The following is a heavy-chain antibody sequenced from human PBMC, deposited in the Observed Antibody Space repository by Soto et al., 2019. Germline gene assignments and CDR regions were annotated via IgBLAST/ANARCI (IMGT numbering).Heavy chain of an antibody. Sequence: GGSLRLSCAASGFTFSSYWMSWVRQAPGKGLEWVANIKQDGSEKYYVDSVKGLFTISRDNAKNSLYLQMNSLRAEDTAVYYCACGYCSSTSCYKDYYFDYWGQGTLVTVSS. CDR2: IKQDGSEK. CDR1: GFTFSSYW. CDR3: ACGYCSSTSCYKDYYFDY. J-gene: IGHJ4*02. D-gene: IGHD2-2*02. V-gene: IGHV3-7*01.